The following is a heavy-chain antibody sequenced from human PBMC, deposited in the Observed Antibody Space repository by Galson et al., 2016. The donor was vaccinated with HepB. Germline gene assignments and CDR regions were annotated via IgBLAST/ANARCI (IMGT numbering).Heavy chain of an antibody. CDR3: ARGSQPPQWQLGGYFDY. D-gene: IGHD1-26*01. CDR1: SDSY. CDR2: ISSSGTYT. J-gene: IGHJ4*02. V-gene: IGHV3-11*06. Sequence: SLRLSCAGFSDSYMSWIRQAPGKGLEWVSFISSSGTYTKYADSVKGRCTISRDNAKNTLYMQMNSLRVEDTAVYYCARGSQPPQWQLGGYFDYGGQGTLVTVSS.